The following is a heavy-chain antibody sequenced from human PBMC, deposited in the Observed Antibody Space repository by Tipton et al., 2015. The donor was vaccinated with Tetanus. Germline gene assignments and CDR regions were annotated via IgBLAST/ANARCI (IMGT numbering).Heavy chain of an antibody. CDR2: VYNSGGT. CDR3: ARQNSREVWLQKKWTMFFYGLDG. J-gene: IGHJ6*02. D-gene: IGHD3-10*02. V-gene: IGHV4-39*01. Sequence: TLSLTCTVSGGSINSGTYSWGWIRQPPGKGLEWIGSVYNSGGTYYNPSLRSRVTISVDTSKNQFSLRLASVTAADTAVYYCARQNSREVWLQKKWTMFFYGLDGWGQGTTVTVSS. CDR1: GGSINSGTYS.